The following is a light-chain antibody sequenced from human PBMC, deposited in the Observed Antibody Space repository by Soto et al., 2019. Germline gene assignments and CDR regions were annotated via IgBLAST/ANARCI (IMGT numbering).Light chain of an antibody. CDR3: QLWDSESGHVV. V-gene: IGLV3-21*02. CDR2: DDS. Sequence: SYVLTQPPSVSVAPGQTARITCGGNNTGNKNVHWYQQMPGQAPVVVVYDDSDRPSGIPERFSGSNSGNTATLTISRVEAGDEADYYCQLWDSESGHVVFGGGTKLTVL. J-gene: IGLJ2*01. CDR1: NTGNKN.